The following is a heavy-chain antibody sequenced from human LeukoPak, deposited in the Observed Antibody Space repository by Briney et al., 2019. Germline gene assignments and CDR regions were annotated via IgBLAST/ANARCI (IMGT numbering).Heavy chain of an antibody. CDR3: VRDAIIVPGTFDY. V-gene: IGHV3-7*01. J-gene: IGHJ4*02. CDR2: IKQDGSEK. CDR1: GFTFSSYW. D-gene: IGHD3-22*01. Sequence: GGSLRLSCAASGFTFSSYWMSWVRQAPGKGLEWVANIKQDGSEKYYVDSVKGRFTISRDNAKNSLYLQMSSLRADDTAVYYCVRDAIIVPGTFDYWGQGTLVTVTS.